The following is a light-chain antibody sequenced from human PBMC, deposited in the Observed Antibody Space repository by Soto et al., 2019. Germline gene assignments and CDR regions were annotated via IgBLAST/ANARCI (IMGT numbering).Light chain of an antibody. CDR1: ESISNN. CDR3: QQTYSTPRGA. J-gene: IGKJ1*01. V-gene: IGKV1-39*01. Sequence: SKSSLSGSVGDRVTITCRASESISNNVNSYQQKPGKAPKLLIYAASTLQSGVPSRFSGGGSGTDFTLTIGSLQPEDFTTYYCQQTYSTPRGAFGQGTKVDIK. CDR2: AAS.